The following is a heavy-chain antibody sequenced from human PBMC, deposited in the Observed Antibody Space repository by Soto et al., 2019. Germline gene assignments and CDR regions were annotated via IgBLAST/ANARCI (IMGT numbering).Heavy chain of an antibody. CDR1: GGSFSGYY. CDR2: INHSGST. J-gene: IGHJ1*01. V-gene: IGHV4-34*01. D-gene: IGHD6-13*01. Sequence: QVQLQQWGAGLLKPSETLSLTCAVYGGSFSGYYWSWIRQPPGKGLEWIGEINHSGSTNYNPSLKSRVTISVDTSKNQFSLKLSSVTAADTAGYYCARVTYSSSWYQPWGQGTLVTVSS. CDR3: ARVTYSSSWYQP.